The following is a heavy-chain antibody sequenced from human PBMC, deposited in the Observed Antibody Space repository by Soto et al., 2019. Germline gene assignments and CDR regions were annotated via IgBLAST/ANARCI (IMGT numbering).Heavy chain of an antibody. CDR3: ARGIWSGSPWTYYYGMDV. D-gene: IGHD3-3*01. CDR1: GYTFTSYG. CDR2: ISAYNGNT. J-gene: IGHJ6*02. V-gene: IGHV1-18*04. Sequence: GASVKVSCKASGYTFTSYGISWVRQAPGQGREWMGWISAYNGNTNYAQKLQGRVTMTTDTSTSTAYMELRSLRSDDTAVYYCARGIWSGSPWTYYYGMDVWGQGXTVTVSS.